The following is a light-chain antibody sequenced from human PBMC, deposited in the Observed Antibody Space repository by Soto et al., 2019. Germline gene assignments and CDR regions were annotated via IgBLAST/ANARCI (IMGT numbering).Light chain of an antibody. J-gene: IGKJ4*01. V-gene: IGKV1-39*01. Sequence: DIQMTQSPSSLSASVGDRFTITCRASQSISSYLNWYQQKPWKAPKLLIYAASSLQSGVPSRFSGCGSGTDFTLTISSLQPEDFATYYCQQSYSTPLSFGGGIKVDSK. CDR2: AAS. CDR3: QQSYSTPLS. CDR1: QSISSY.